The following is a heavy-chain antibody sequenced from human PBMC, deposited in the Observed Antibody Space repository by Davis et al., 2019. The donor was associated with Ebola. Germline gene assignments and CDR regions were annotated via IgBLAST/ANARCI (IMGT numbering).Heavy chain of an antibody. J-gene: IGHJ3*01. Sequence: MPSETLSLTCTVSGGSISSSIYYWGWIRQPPWEGLEWIGSIYYSGSTYYNPSLKSRVTIFVDTSKNQFSLKLSSVTAADTAVYYCARHQTSGVVRGIFHAFDLWGQGTMVTVSS. CDR3: ARHQTSGVVRGIFHAFDL. D-gene: IGHD3-10*01. V-gene: IGHV4-39*01. CDR2: IYYSGST. CDR1: GGSISSSIYY.